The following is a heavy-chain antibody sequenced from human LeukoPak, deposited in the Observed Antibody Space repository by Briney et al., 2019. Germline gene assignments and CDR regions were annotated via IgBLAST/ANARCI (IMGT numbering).Heavy chain of an antibody. V-gene: IGHV3-21*01. Sequence: GGPLGLSCAASGFTFSSYSMTWVRRAPGKGLEWVSSISSSSSYIYYADSVKGRFTISRDNAKNSLYLQMSSLRAEDTAVYYCVGGGIKGYWGQGTLVTVSS. D-gene: IGHD3-10*01. CDR2: ISSSSSYI. J-gene: IGHJ4*02. CDR1: GFTFSSYS. CDR3: VGGGIKGY.